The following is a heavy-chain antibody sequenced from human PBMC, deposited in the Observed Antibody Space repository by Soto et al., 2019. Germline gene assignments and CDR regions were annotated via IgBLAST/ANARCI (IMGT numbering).Heavy chain of an antibody. CDR1: GFTDSSNY. V-gene: IGHV3-66*01. CDR3: AREKTSHLWFGDRWFDP. Sequence: EVQLVESGGGLVQPGGSLRLSCAASGFTDSSNYMSWVRQAPGKGLEWVSVIYSGGSTYYADSVKGRFTISRDNSTNTLYLQMNSLRAEVTAVYYCAREKTSHLWFGDRWFDPWGQGTLVTVSS. CDR2: IYSGGST. D-gene: IGHD3-10*01. J-gene: IGHJ5*02.